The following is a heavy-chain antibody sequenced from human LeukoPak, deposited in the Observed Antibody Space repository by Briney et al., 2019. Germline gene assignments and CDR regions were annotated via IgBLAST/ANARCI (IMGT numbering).Heavy chain of an antibody. CDR2: IIPIFGTA. J-gene: IGHJ5*02. CDR3: ARDAVLQLWLFSGSNWFDP. D-gene: IGHD5-18*01. Sequence: SVKVSCKASGGTFSSYAISWVRQAPGQGLEWMGGIIPIFGTANYAQKFQGRVTITADKSTSTAYMELSSLRSEDTAVYYCARDAVLQLWLFSGSNWFDPWGQGTLVTVSS. CDR1: GGTFSSYA. V-gene: IGHV1-69*06.